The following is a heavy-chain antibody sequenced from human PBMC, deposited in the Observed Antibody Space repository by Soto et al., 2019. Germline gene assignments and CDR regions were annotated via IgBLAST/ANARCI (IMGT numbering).Heavy chain of an antibody. D-gene: IGHD3-10*02. V-gene: IGHV4-61*08. J-gene: IGHJ4*02. CDR2: INFSGST. CDR3: ARYVSWGYFGY. Sequence: QVQLQESGPGLMKPSETLSLTCSVSGGSVNSGGFYWGWIRQPPGKGRGLIGHINFSGSTNLNPSLKRRGTRALHTSKNQVSQKLRSVTAADTAVYYCARYVSWGYFGYWGQGSMFTVSS. CDR1: GGSVNSGGFY.